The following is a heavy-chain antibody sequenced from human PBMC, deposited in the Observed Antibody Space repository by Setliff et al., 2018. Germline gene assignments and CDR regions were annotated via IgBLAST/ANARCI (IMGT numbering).Heavy chain of an antibody. J-gene: IGHJ5*02. CDR3: AKGRRISYSSGWLNWFDP. V-gene: IGHV3-23*01. Sequence: LRLSCAASGFTFSSYWMSWVRQAPGKGLEWVSAISGSGGSTYYADSVKGRFTISRDNSKNTLYLQMNSLRAEDTAVYYCAKGRRISYSSGWLNWFDPWGQGTLVTVSS. CDR2: ISGSGGST. D-gene: IGHD6-19*01. CDR1: GFTFSSYW.